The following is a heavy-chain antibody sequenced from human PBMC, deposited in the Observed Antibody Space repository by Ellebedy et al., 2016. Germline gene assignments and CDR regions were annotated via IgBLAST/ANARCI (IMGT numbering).Heavy chain of an antibody. Sequence: ASVKVSCKASGGTFSSYAISWVRRAPGQGLEWMGRIVPVLGIANYVQNFQGRVTITADKSTSTVYMELSSLRSEDTAVYYCARDRHDNDGYYYGLFDSWGQGTLVTVSS. D-gene: IGHD3-22*01. V-gene: IGHV1-69*04. CDR1: GGTFSSYA. J-gene: IGHJ4*02. CDR2: IVPVLGIA. CDR3: ARDRHDNDGYYYGLFDS.